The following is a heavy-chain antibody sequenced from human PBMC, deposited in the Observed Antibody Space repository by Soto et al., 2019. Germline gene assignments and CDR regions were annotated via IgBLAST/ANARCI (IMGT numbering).Heavy chain of an antibody. CDR1: GYSFSTYG. CDR2: ISTSNGYT. J-gene: IGHJ6*02. V-gene: IGHV1-18*01. Sequence: SVKVSCKASGYSFSTYGISWVRQAPGQGLEWMGWISTSNGYTNYAQKFQGRVSMTTDTSTNTAYMEVRSLRSDDTAFYFCASDRSFALLEWSPSDSNGMDVWGQGTSVTVSS. CDR3: ASDRSFALLEWSPSDSNGMDV. D-gene: IGHD3-3*01.